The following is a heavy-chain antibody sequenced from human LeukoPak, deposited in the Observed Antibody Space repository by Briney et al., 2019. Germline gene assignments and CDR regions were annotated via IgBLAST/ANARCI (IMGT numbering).Heavy chain of an antibody. CDR3: ATIRDSSSWAFDY. CDR1: GFTFIDAW. CDR2: IKSKAGGGTP. D-gene: IGHD6-13*01. Sequence: GGSLRLSCAASGFTFIDAWRSWVRQAPGKGLEWVGRIKSKAGGGTPDYAPPVKGRFTISRDDSQNTLYVQMDSLTTDDTAVYYCATIRDSSSWAFDYWGQGTPVTVSS. V-gene: IGHV3-15*01. J-gene: IGHJ4*02.